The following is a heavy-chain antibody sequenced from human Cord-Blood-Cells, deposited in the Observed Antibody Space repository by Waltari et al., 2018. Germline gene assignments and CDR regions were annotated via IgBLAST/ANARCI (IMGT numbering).Heavy chain of an antibody. J-gene: IGHJ2*01. CDR3: ATVKGDYGDYGWYFDL. D-gene: IGHD4-17*01. Sequence: QVQLVQSGAEVKKPGASVKVSCKVSGYTLTELSMHWVRQAPGKGLEWMGGFEPEDGETIYAQKFQGRVTMTEDTSTDTAYMGLSSLRSEDTAVYYCATVKGDYGDYGWYFDLWGRGTLVTVSS. CDR2: FEPEDGET. CDR1: GYTLTELS. V-gene: IGHV1-24*01.